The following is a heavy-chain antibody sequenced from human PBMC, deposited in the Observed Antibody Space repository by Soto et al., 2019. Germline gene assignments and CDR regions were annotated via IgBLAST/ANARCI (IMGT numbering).Heavy chain of an antibody. J-gene: IGHJ4*02. CDR1: GGTFSSYA. D-gene: IGHD3-22*01. CDR3: ARDIEYYYDSSGYSSFDY. CDR2: IIPIFGTA. V-gene: IGHV1-69*13. Sequence: SVKVSCKASGGTFSSYAISWVRQAPGQGLEWMGGIIPIFGTANYAQKFQGRVTITADESTSTAYMELSSLRSEDTAVYYCARDIEYYYDSSGYSSFDYWGQGTPVTVSS.